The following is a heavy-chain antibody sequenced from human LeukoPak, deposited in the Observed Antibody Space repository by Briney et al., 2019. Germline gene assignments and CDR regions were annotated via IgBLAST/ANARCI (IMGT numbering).Heavy chain of an antibody. Sequence: GGSLRLSCAASGFTFSSYWMHWVRQAPGKGLVWVSRINSDGSSTSYADSVKGRFTISRDNSKNTLYLQMNSLRAEDTALYYCAKANYYYYYYMDVWGKGTTVTVSS. CDR2: INSDGSST. CDR3: AKANYYYYYYMDV. J-gene: IGHJ6*03. V-gene: IGHV3-74*01. CDR1: GFTFSSYW.